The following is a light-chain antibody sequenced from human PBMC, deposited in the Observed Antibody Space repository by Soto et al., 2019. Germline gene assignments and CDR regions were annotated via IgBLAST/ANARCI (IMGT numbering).Light chain of an antibody. CDR2: GTS. V-gene: IGLV1-40*01. J-gene: IGLJ1*01. CDR1: SSNTGAGYD. Sequence: QSVLTQPPSVSGAPGQRVTISCTGSSSNTGAGYDVHWNQHLPGTAPKLLIYGTSNRPSGVPDRFSGSKSGTSASLAITGLQAEDEADYYCQSYDSSLSGYVFGTGTKLTVL. CDR3: QSYDSSLSGYV.